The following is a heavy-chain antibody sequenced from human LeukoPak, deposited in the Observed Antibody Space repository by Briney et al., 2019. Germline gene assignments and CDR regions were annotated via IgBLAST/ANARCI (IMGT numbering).Heavy chain of an antibody. CDR3: AKERAGYTNPYYFDY. CDR1: GFTFSNYA. J-gene: IGHJ4*02. CDR2: IRCSGSNT. Sequence: GGSLSLSCAAYGFTFSNYAMSWDRKAPGKGLEWVSTIRCSGSNTFYAVCVSGRFNIPRDNSKNTLYLHMNSLRAEDTAVYYCAKERAGYTNPYYFDYWGQGTLVTVSS. D-gene: IGHD3-16*02. V-gene: IGHV3-23*01.